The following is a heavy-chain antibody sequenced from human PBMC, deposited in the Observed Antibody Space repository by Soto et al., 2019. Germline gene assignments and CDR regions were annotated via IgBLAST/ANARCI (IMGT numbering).Heavy chain of an antibody. CDR1: GFTFSSYW. V-gene: IGHV3-7*01. Sequence: HPGGSLRLSCAASGFTFSSYWMSWVRQAPGKGLEWVANIKQDGSEKYYVDSVKGRFTISRDNAKNTLYLQMNSLRAEDTAVYYCAKDRTTVSFWEPKNPNDHWGQGTLVTVSS. J-gene: IGHJ5*02. D-gene: IGHD4-17*01. CDR2: IKQDGSEK. CDR3: AKDRTTVSFWEPKNPNDH.